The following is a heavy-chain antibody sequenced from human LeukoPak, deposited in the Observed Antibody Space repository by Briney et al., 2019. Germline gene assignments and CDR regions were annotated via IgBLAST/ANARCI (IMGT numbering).Heavy chain of an antibody. V-gene: IGHV3-15*01. Sequence: PGGSLRLSCAASGFTFSNAWMSWVRQAPGKGLEWVGRIKSKTDGGTTDYAAPVKGRFTISRDESKNTLYLQMNSLKTEDTAVYYCTTTSALLWFGELWRSYYYGMDVWGKGTTVTVSS. J-gene: IGHJ6*04. D-gene: IGHD3-10*01. CDR2: IKSKTDGGTT. CDR1: GFTFSNAW. CDR3: TTTSALLWFGELWRSYYYGMDV.